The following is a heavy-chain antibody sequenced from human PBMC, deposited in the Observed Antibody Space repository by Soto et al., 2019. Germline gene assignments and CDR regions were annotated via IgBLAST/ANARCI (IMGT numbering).Heavy chain of an antibody. CDR1: GFTFSSYA. Sequence: PGGSLRLSCAASGFTFSSYAMHWVRKAPGKGLEWVAVISYDGSNKYYADSVKGRFTISRDNSKNTLYLQMNSLRAEDTAVYYCAREAVDTYYGMDVWGQGTTVTVSS. D-gene: IGHD5-18*01. CDR3: AREAVDTYYGMDV. CDR2: ISYDGSNK. V-gene: IGHV3-30-3*01. J-gene: IGHJ6*02.